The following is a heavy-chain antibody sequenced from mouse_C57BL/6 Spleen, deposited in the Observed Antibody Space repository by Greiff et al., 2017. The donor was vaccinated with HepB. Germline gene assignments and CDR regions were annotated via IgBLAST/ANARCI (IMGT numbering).Heavy chain of an antibody. CDR2: ISDGGSYT. CDR1: GFTFSSYA. V-gene: IGHV5-4*01. D-gene: IGHD2-5*01. J-gene: IGHJ4*01. Sequence: EVMLVESGGGLVKPGGSLKLSCAASGFTFSSYAMSWVRQTPEKRLEWVATISDGGSYTYYPDNVKGRFTISRDNAKNNRYLQMSHLKSEDTAMYYCARDKGYSNAMDYWGQGTSVTVSS. CDR3: ARDKGYSNAMDY.